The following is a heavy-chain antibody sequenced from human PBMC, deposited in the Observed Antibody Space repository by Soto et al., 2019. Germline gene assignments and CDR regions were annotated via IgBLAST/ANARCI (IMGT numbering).Heavy chain of an antibody. V-gene: IGHV1-69*01. Sequence: QVQLVQSGAEVKKPGSSVKVSCKASGGTFSSYVISWVRQAPGQGLEWMGGIIPMFEKTTYAQRFQGRVTITADESTSTAYMELSSLRSEDTAFYVCSYSSRPLGFDFWGQGTLVTVSS. J-gene: IGHJ4*02. CDR3: SYSSRPLGFDF. D-gene: IGHD6-13*01. CDR1: GGTFSSYV. CDR2: IIPMFEKT.